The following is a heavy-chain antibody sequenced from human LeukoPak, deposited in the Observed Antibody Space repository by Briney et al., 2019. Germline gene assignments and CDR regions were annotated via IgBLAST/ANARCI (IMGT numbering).Heavy chain of an antibody. Sequence: GGSLRLSCAASGFTFSYHAMHWVRQAPGKGLEWVALISNDGTNKYYTDSVKGRFTISRDNSKNTLYLQMNSLRAEDTAVYHCARDREMAYFDYWGQGTLVTVSS. CDR1: GFTFSYHA. D-gene: IGHD5-24*01. CDR2: ISNDGTNK. CDR3: ARDREMAYFDY. V-gene: IGHV3-30*04. J-gene: IGHJ4*02.